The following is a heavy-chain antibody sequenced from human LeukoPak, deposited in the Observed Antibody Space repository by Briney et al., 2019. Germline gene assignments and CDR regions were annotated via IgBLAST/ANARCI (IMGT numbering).Heavy chain of an antibody. CDR1: GFTFSSYS. CDR3: ARDLSPIAAAAYFDY. CDR2: ISSSSSYI. D-gene: IGHD6-13*01. J-gene: IGHJ4*02. V-gene: IGHV3-21*01. Sequence: GGSLRLSCAASGFTFSSYSMNWVRQAPGKGLEWVSSISSSSSYIYYADSVKGRFTISRDNAKNSLYLQMNSLRAEDTAVYYCARDLSPIAAAAYFDYWGQGTLVTVSS.